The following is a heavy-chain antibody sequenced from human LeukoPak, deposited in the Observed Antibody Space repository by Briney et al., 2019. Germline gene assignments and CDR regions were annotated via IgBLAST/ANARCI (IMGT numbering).Heavy chain of an antibody. Sequence: ASVKVSCKASGGTFSSYAISWVRQAPGQGLEWMGGIIPIFGTANYAQKFQDRVTITTDESTSTAYMELCSLRSEDTAVYYCARVGQQLSYDYWGQGTLVTVSS. CDR1: GGTFSSYA. D-gene: IGHD6-13*01. V-gene: IGHV1-69*05. CDR2: IIPIFGTA. CDR3: ARVGQQLSYDY. J-gene: IGHJ4*02.